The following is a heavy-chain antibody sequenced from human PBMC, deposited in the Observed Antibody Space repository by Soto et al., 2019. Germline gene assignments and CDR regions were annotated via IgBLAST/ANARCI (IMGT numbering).Heavy chain of an antibody. CDR1: GFTFSSYA. V-gene: IGHV3-23*01. J-gene: IGHJ4*02. CDR3: AKGAVYYDILPPDY. D-gene: IGHD3-9*01. CDR2: TSGSGAGT. Sequence: EVQLLESGGGLVQPGGSLRLSCAASGFTFSSYAMNWVRQAPGKGLEWVSATSGSGAGTYYADSVKGRFTISRDNSKNTLYLHMNSLRGEDTAVYYCAKGAVYYDILPPDYWGQGTLVTVSS.